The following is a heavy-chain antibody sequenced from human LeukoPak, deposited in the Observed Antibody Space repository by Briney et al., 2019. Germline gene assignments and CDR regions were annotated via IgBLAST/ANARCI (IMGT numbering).Heavy chain of an antibody. Sequence: GGSLRLSCAASGFTFGNYGMSWVRQAPRKGLESVSSINWNGGSTGYADSVEGRFTISRDNAKNSQYLQMNSLRVEDTALYYCARAQTYGDSRLLLDYWGQGTLVTVSS. J-gene: IGHJ4*02. CDR3: ARAQTYGDSRLLLDY. D-gene: IGHD2-21*02. CDR1: GFTFGNYG. V-gene: IGHV3-20*04. CDR2: INWNGGST.